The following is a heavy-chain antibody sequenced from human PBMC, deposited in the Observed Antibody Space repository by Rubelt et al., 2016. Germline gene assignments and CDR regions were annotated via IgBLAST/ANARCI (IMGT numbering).Heavy chain of an antibody. CDR3: ARSGPDVVVPAAIRVEGDAFDI. Sequence: EVQLVESGGGLVQPGGSLRLSCAASGFTFSSYWMHWVRQAPGKGLVWVSRINSDGSSTSYADSVKGRCTISRENAKNTLYVQMNGLGAEDTAVYYCARSGPDVVVPAAIRVEGDAFDIWGQGTMVTVSS. V-gene: IGHV3-74*01. CDR1: GFTFSSYW. J-gene: IGHJ3*02. D-gene: IGHD2-2*02. CDR2: INSDGSST.